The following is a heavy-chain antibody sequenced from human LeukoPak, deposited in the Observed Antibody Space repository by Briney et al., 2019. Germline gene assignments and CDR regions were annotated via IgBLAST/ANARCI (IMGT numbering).Heavy chain of an antibody. J-gene: IGHJ4*02. D-gene: IGHD6-6*01. CDR3: ARDLSAARGP. Sequence: GGSLRLSCAASGFTFSSYSMNWVRQAPGKGLEWVSSISSSSYIYYADSVKGRFTISRDNAKSSLYLQMNSLRAEDTAVYYCARDLSAARGPWGQGTLVTVSS. CDR1: GFTFSSYS. CDR2: ISSSSYI. V-gene: IGHV3-21*01.